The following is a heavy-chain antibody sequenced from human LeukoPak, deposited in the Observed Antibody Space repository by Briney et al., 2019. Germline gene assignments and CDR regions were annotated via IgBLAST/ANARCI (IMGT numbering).Heavy chain of an antibody. V-gene: IGHV3-30*18. J-gene: IGHJ2*01. CDR3: AKAEYGDQAWYFDL. Sequence: GGSLRLSCAASGFTFSSYCMHWVRQAPGKGLEWVAVISYDGSNKYHADSVKGRFTNSRDNSKNTLYLQMNSLRAEDTAVYYCAKAEYGDQAWYFDLWGRGTLVTVSS. D-gene: IGHD4-17*01. CDR2: ISYDGSNK. CDR1: GFTFSSYC.